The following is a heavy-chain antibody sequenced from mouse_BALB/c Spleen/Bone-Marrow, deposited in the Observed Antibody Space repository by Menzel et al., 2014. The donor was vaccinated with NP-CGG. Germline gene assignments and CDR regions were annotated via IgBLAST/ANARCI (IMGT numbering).Heavy chain of an antibody. CDR1: GITVSSYA. D-gene: IGHD2-13*01. J-gene: IGHJ2*01. V-gene: IGHV5-6-5*01. Sequence: EVHLVESGGGLVKPGGSLKLSCGASGITVSSYAMSWVRQTPEKRLEWVASIGSGGRKHYPDSVEGRLTISRDNARNILYLQVSSLRSEDTAMYYCARGGMTPSDFWGQGITLTVSS. CDR3: ARGGMTPSDF. CDR2: IGSGGRK.